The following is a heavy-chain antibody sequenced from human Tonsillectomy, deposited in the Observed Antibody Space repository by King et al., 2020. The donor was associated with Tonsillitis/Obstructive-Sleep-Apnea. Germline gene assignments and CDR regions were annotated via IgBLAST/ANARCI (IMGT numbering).Heavy chain of an antibody. CDR1: GFTVSSNY. V-gene: IGHV3-66*01. CDR2: IYSGGDT. CDR3: ASIGGYTSRRFDY. Sequence: VQLVESGGGLVQPGGSLRLSCAASGFTVSSNYMSWVRQAPGKGLEWVSVIYSGGDTYYADSVRGRFTISRDKSKNTLYLQMDSLRAEDTAVYYCASIGGYTSRRFDYWGQGTLVTVSS. D-gene: IGHD6-13*01. J-gene: IGHJ4*02.